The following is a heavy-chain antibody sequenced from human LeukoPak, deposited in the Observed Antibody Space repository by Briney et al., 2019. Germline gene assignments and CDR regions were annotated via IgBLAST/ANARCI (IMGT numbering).Heavy chain of an antibody. V-gene: IGHV1-69*13. D-gene: IGHD3-10*01. CDR3: ARGDYYGSGSYPPPY. Sequence: SVKVSCKASGGTFSSYAISWVRQAPGQGLEWMGGIIPIFGTAHYAQKFQGRVTITADESTSTAYMELSSLRSEDTAVYYCARGDYYGSGSYPPPYWGQGTLVTVSS. CDR1: GGTFSSYA. J-gene: IGHJ4*02. CDR2: IIPIFGTA.